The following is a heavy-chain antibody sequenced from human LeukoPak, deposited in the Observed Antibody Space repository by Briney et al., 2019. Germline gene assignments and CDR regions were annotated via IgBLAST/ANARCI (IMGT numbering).Heavy chain of an antibody. Sequence: SETLSLTCTVSGGSISSYYWSWIRQPPGKGLEWIGYIYYSGSTNYNPSLKSRVTISVDTSKNQFSLKLSSVTAADTAVYYCARARAGATPSWFDPWGQGTLVTVSS. J-gene: IGHJ5*02. D-gene: IGHD1-26*01. CDR3: ARARAGATPSWFDP. V-gene: IGHV4-59*01. CDR1: GGSISSYY. CDR2: IYYSGST.